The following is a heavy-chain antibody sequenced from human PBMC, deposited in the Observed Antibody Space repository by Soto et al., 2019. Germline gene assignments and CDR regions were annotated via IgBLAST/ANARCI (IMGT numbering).Heavy chain of an antibody. CDR3: ARGPSSGCFDS. J-gene: IGHJ4*02. V-gene: IGHV1-3*01. CDR2: INPANGNT. CDR1: GYTFTTLF. D-gene: IGHD5-12*01. Sequence: ASVKVSCQTSGYTFTTLFLHWMRQAPGQRLEWMGWINPANGNTLNSQKFLGRVSITRDTSATTAYMDLTSLTSEDTAVYYCARGPSSGCFDSWGQGTLVTVSS.